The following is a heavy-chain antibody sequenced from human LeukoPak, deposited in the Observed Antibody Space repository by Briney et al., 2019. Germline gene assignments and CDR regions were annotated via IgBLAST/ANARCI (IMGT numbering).Heavy chain of an antibody. J-gene: IGHJ4*02. D-gene: IGHD1-14*01. Sequence: PSETLSLTCAVYGGSFSGYYWSWIRQPPGKGLEWIGEINHSGSTNYNPSLKSRVTISVDTSKNQFSLKLSSVTAADTAVYYCARGQTGSQANYWGQGTLVTVSS. CDR2: INHSGST. V-gene: IGHV4-34*01. CDR1: GGSFSGYY. CDR3: ARGQTGSQANY.